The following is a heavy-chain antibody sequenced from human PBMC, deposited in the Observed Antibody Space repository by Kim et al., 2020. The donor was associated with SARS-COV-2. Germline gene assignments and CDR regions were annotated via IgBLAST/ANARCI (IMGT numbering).Heavy chain of an antibody. J-gene: IGHJ4*02. D-gene: IGHD6-6*01. CDR3: AKYSSSSGVDY. V-gene: IGHV1-3*01. Sequence: KNSPKFQGRVTITRDTSANTAYMELSSLRSEDTAMYYCAKYSSSSGVDYWGQGTLVTVSS.